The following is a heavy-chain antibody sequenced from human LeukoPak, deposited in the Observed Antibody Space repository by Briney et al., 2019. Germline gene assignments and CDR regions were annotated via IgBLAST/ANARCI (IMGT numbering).Heavy chain of an antibody. D-gene: IGHD1-26*01. CDR1: GGSISNYY. Sequence: SETLSLTCTVSGGSISNYYWTWLRQPPGKGLEWIGYIYYSGSTNYNPSLKSRVTVSVDTSKMQFSLKLSSVTAADTAVYYCARVSSGSYLNFDYWGQGTLVTVSS. V-gene: IGHV4-59*12. CDR2: IYYSGST. J-gene: IGHJ4*02. CDR3: ARVSSGSYLNFDY.